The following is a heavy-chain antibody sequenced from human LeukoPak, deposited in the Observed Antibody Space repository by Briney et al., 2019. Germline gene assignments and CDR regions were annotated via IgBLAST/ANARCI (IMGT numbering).Heavy chain of an antibody. Sequence: ASVKASCKASGYTFTGYYMHWVRQAPGQGLEWMGWINPNSGGTNYAQKFQGRVTMTRDTSISTAYMELSSLRSEDTAVYYRATDLAAHNWFDPWGQGTPVTVSS. V-gene: IGHV1-2*02. D-gene: IGHD6-6*01. CDR3: ATDLAAHNWFDP. J-gene: IGHJ5*02. CDR1: GYTFTGYY. CDR2: INPNSGGT.